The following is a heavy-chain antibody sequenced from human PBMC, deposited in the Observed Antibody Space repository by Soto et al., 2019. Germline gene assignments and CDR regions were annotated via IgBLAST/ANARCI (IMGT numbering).Heavy chain of an antibody. CDR2: ITSSSDAI. CDR3: AILDFGDYLLSYGVDV. Sequence: GGSLRLSCAVSGFPFRSYEMNWVRHAPGKGPEWVSYITSSSDAIYYAASVKGRSTVSRDNAKNSLYLQMNSLRAEDTAVYYCAILDFGDYLLSYGVDVWGQGTTVTVSS. V-gene: IGHV3-48*03. D-gene: IGHD4-17*01. CDR1: GFPFRSYE. J-gene: IGHJ6*02.